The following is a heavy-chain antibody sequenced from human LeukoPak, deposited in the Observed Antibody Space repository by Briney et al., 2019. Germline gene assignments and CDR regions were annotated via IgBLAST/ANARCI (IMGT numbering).Heavy chain of an antibody. CDR1: GFSFSNYA. V-gene: IGHV3-23*01. D-gene: IGHD5-18*01. J-gene: IGHJ4*02. CDR2: ISGGGGST. CDR3: AKHTGYSYAKYYFDY. Sequence: QPGGSLRLSCAASGFSFSNYAMSWVRQAPGKGLEWVSGISGGGGSTYYADSVKGRFTISRDNSKNTLYLQMNSLRAEDTAVYYCAKHTGYSYAKYYFDYWGQGTLVTVSS.